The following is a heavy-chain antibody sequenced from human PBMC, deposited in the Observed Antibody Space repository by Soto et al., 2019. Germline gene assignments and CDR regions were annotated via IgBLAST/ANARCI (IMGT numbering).Heavy chain of an antibody. CDR1: GYSINSSHW. J-gene: IGHJ4*02. D-gene: IGHD3-3*02. Sequence: SDTLSLTCAFSGYSINSSHWWNWVRQPPEKGLEWIGQISHSGSTNYNPSLTSRVTISVDKSKNHFSLKLTSVTAADTAVYYCAARHFWSRPWTDGRLDYWGQGTLVTFS. V-gene: IGHV4-4*02. CDR2: ISHSGST. CDR3: AARHFWSRPWTDGRLDY.